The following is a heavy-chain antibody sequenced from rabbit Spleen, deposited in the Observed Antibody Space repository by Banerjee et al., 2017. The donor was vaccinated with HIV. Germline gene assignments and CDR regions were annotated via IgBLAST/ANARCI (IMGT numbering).Heavy chain of an antibody. D-gene: IGHD2-1*01. CDR3: ARGSATMTMVITGYYLGL. Sequence: QEQLVESGGGLVKPEGSLKLSCTASGFSFSNKAVMCWVRQAPGKGLEWIACIYAGSSGNTYYASWAKGRFTISKTSSTTVTLQMTSLTAADTATYFCARGSATMTMVITGYYLGLWGPGTLVTVS. V-gene: IGHV1S45*01. J-gene: IGHJ4*01. CDR1: GFSFSNKAV. CDR2: IYAGSSGNT.